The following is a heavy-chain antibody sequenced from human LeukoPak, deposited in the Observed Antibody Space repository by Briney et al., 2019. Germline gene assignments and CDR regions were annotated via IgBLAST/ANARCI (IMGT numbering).Heavy chain of an antibody. CDR3: ARDNSMHERGWWFDP. J-gene: IGHJ5*02. D-gene: IGHD4-23*01. Sequence: ASVKVSCKASGYTFTSCFMHWVRQAPGQGLEWMGLINPVTGATTYAQKFQGRVTLTRDTSTSTVYMELSSLKSDDTAVYYCARDNSMHERGWWFDPWGQGTLVTVSS. CDR2: INPVTGAT. CDR1: GYTFTSCF. V-gene: IGHV1-46*01.